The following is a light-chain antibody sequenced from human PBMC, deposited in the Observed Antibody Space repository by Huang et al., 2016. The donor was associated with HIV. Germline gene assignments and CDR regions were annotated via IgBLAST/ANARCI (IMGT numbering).Light chain of an antibody. J-gene: IGKJ1*01. Sequence: DIQMTQSPSSLSASVGDRVTITCRTSQSVGNSLNWYQQKPGKAPEHLIYASSLQAWFSSRCSGSGSGTDFTLIISNLQPEDFATYYCQQSYISPWTFGQGTKVDLK. CDR3: QQSYISPWT. V-gene: IGKV1-39*01. CDR2: AS. CDR1: QSVGNS.